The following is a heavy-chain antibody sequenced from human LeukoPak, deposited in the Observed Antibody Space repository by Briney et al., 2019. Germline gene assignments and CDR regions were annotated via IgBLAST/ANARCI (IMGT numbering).Heavy chain of an antibody. J-gene: IGHJ4*02. V-gene: IGHV1-46*01. Sequence: GASVKVSCKASGYTFTSYGISWVRQAPGQGLEWMGIINPSGGSTSYAQKFQGRVTMTRDTSTSTVYMELSSLRSEDTAVYYCAREVETYCGGDCYSVWGQGTLVTVSS. CDR3: AREVETYCGGDCYSV. D-gene: IGHD2-21*02. CDR1: GYTFTSYG. CDR2: INPSGGST.